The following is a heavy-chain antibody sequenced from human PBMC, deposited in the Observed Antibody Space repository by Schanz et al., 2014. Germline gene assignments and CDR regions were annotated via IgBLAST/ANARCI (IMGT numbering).Heavy chain of an antibody. CDR1: GYPFSNYG. CDR3: VRDAGWAFGDYHGMDV. CDR2: MSYNGNT. Sequence: QVQMVQSGAEVKKPGASVKVSCKASGYPFSNYGISWLRQAPGQGFEWMAWMSYNGNTKYAQSLQGRVTVTRDTSTSTSYMELRSLTSDDTAVYYCVRDAGWAFGDYHGMDVWGQGTLXTVSS. D-gene: IGHD3-10*01. V-gene: IGHV1-18*01. J-gene: IGHJ6*02.